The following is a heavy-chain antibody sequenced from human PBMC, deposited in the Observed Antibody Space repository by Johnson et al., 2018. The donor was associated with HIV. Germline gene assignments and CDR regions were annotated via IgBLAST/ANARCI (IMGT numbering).Heavy chain of an antibody. CDR1: GFTFSSYW. CDR2: IKQDGSEK. V-gene: IGHV3-7*05. J-gene: IGHJ3*02. CDR3: TTADCGGDCYEPDAFDI. D-gene: IGHD2-21*02. Sequence: VLLLESGGGLVQPGGSLRLSCAVSGFTFSSYWMTWVRQAPGKGLEWVANIKQDGSEKYYVDSVKGRFTISRDNAKNSLYLQMNSLKTEDTAVYYCTTADCGGDCYEPDAFDIWGQGTMVTVSS.